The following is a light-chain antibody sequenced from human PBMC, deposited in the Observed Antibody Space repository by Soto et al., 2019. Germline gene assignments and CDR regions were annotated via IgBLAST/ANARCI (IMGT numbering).Light chain of an antibody. CDR2: AAS. V-gene: IGKV1-39*01. CDR3: QQSYSTPPLT. CDR1: QSISSY. J-gene: IGKJ4*01. Sequence: DIQMTQSPSSLSASVGDRVTITCRASQSISSYLNWYQQKPGKAPKRLIYAASSLQSGVPSRFSGSGSGTDFTLTISSLQPEDFATYYCQQSYSTPPLTCGGGTKVEIK.